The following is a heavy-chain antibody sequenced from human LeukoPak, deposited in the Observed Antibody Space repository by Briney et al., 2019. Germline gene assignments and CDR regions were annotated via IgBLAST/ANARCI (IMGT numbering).Heavy chain of an antibody. CDR2: VDPEDGET. J-gene: IGHJ4*02. D-gene: IGHD1-26*01. CDR3: ATADKWERLDPMDSY. Sequence: ATVKISCKASGYTFTDYYMHWVQQAPGKGLEWMGRVDPEDGETIYAEKFQGRVTITADTSTDTAYMELSSLRSEDTAVYYCATADKWERLDPMDSYWGQGTLVTVSS. V-gene: IGHV1-69-2*01. CDR1: GYTFTDYY.